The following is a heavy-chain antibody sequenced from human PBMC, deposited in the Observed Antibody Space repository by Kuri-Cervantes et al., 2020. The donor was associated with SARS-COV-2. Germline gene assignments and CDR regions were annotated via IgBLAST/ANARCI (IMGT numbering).Heavy chain of an antibody. D-gene: IGHD3-16*01. CDR2: ISGSSRTT. CDR3: ARLDYLD. CDR1: GFTFRNYS. J-gene: IGHJ4*02. V-gene: IGHV3-48*02. Sequence: GGSLRLSCAASGFTFRNYSLNWVRQAPGKGLERVSYISGSSRTTFYAESVKGRFTISRDNAKNSLYLQMNSLRDEDTAVYYCARLDYLDWGQGTLVTVSS.